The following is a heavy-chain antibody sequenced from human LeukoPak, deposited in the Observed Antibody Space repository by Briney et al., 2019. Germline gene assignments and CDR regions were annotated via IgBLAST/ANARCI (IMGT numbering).Heavy chain of an antibody. CDR3: ARDSDGDYG. CDR1: GYTFTIYA. D-gene: IGHD4-17*01. V-gene: IGHV7-4-1*02. Sequence: ASVKVSFKASGYTFTIYAMNWVRQAPGQGLEWMGWINTNTGNPTYSQGFTGRFVFSLDTAVSTAYLHISSLKAEDTAVYYCARDSDGDYGWGQGTLVTVSS. J-gene: IGHJ4*02. CDR2: INTNTGNP.